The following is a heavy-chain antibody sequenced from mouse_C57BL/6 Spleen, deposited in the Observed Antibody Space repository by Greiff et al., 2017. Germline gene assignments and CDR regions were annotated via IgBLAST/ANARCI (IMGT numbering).Heavy chain of an antibody. CDR3: TRGDDYAAFAY. V-gene: IGHV1-15*01. CDR2: INPETGGT. Sequence: LVESGAELVRPGASVTLSCKASGYTFTDYDMHWVKQTPVHGLEWIGAINPETGGTAYNQKFKGKAILTADKSSSTAYMELRSLTSEDSAVYYWTRGDDYAAFAYWGQGTLVTVSA. D-gene: IGHD2-4*01. CDR1: GYTFTDYD. J-gene: IGHJ3*01.